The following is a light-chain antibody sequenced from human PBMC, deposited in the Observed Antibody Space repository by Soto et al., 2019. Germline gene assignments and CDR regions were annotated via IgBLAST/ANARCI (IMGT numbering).Light chain of an antibody. J-gene: IGKJ3*01. CDR1: QSVSRK. CDR3: QQYNNWPPFT. Sequence: EIVMTQSPATLSVSPGEGATLSCRASQSVSRKLAWYQQKPGQAPRLLIYGASTRATGIPARFSGSGSGTEFTLTISSLQSEDFAVYYCQQYNNWPPFTFGPGTKVDIK. V-gene: IGKV3-15*01. CDR2: GAS.